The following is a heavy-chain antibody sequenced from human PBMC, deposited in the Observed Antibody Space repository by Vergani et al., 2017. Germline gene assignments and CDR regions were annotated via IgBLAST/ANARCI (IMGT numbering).Heavy chain of an antibody. V-gene: IGHV1-8*01. Sequence: VQLVQSRAEVKKPGASVKVSCKASGYTFTSYDINWVRQATGQGLEWMGWMNPNSGNTGYAQKFQGRVTMTRNTSISTAYMELSRLRSDDTAVYYCARSDFWSGYYRCWGQGTLVTVSS. J-gene: IGHJ4*02. CDR3: ARSDFWSGYYRC. D-gene: IGHD3-3*01. CDR2: MNPNSGNT. CDR1: GYTFTSYD.